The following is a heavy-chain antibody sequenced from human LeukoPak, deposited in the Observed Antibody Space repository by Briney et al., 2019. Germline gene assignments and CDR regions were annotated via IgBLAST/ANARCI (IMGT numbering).Heavy chain of an antibody. J-gene: IGHJ4*02. D-gene: IGHD1-26*01. Sequence: GASVKVSRKAPGGTFSSYAISWVRQAPGQGLEWMGGIIPIFVTANYAQKFQGRVTITADESTSTAYMELSSLRSEDTAVYYCARKWNSGSFDYWGQGTLVTVSS. CDR1: GGTFSSYA. V-gene: IGHV1-69*13. CDR2: IIPIFVTA. CDR3: ARKWNSGSFDY.